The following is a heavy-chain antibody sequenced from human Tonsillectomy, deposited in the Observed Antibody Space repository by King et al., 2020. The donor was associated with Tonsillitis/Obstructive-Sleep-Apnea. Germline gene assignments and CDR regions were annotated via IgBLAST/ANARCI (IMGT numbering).Heavy chain of an antibody. D-gene: IGHD4-17*01. J-gene: IGHJ4*02. Sequence: VQLVESGGGLVKPGGSLRLSCAASGFTFSSYSMNWVRQAPGKGLEWVSSISSSSSYIYYADSVKGRFTISRDNAKNSLYLQMNSLRAEDTAVYYCASEGTTVTTGLDYWGQGTLVTVSS. CDR3: ASEGTTVTTGLDY. CDR2: ISSSSSYI. CDR1: GFTFSSYS. V-gene: IGHV3-21*01.